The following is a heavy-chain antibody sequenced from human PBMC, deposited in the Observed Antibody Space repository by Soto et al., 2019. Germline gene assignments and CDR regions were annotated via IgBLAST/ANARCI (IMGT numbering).Heavy chain of an antibody. CDR3: ARNYIIYYDSISAHYS. J-gene: IGHJ5*02. V-gene: IGHV3-48*03. Sequence: QPGGSLRLSCVAAGFTFSSFEMNWVRQAPGKGLEWISYISSGGKTTYYADSVKGRFTISRDNAKKSLYLQMSSLRAEDAAVYYCARNYIIYYDSISAHYSWGRATLV. D-gene: IGHD3-10*01. CDR1: GFTFSSFE. CDR2: ISSGGKTT.